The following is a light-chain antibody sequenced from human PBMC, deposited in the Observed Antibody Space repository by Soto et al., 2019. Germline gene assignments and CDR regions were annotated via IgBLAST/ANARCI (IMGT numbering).Light chain of an antibody. J-gene: IGKJ4*01. CDR3: QQYGSSPPALT. V-gene: IGKV3-20*01. CDR1: QSVSSSY. Sequence: ESVLTQSPGTLSLSPGERATLSCRASQSVSSSYLAWYKQKPGQAPRLLIYGASSRSTGIPDRFSGSASGTDFTLTISRLEPEDFAVYYWQQYGSSPPALTFGGGTKVEIK. CDR2: GAS.